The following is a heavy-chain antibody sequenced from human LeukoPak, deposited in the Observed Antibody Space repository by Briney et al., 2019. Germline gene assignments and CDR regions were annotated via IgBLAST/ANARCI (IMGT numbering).Heavy chain of an antibody. Sequence: PGGSLRLSCAASGFTFSSYSMNWVRQAPGKWLEWVSYISSSSSTIYYADSVKGRFTISRDNAKNSLYLQMNSLRAEDTAVYYCARWGITIFGVVTEGYFDHWGQGTLVTVSS. CDR1: GFTFSSYS. V-gene: IGHV3-48*01. CDR2: ISSSSSTI. J-gene: IGHJ4*02. D-gene: IGHD3-3*01. CDR3: ARWGITIFGVVTEGYFDH.